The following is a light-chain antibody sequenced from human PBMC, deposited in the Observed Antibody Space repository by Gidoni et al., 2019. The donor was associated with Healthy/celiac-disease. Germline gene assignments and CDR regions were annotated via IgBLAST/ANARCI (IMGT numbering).Light chain of an antibody. CDR1: QSVSSN. Sequence: EIVMTQSPATLSVSPGERATVSCRASQSVSSNLAWYQQKPGQAPRLLIYGASTRATGIPARFSGSGSGTDFTLTISSLQSEDFAVYYCQQYNNWPPLTFGGGTKVEIK. CDR2: GAS. CDR3: QQYNNWPPLT. J-gene: IGKJ4*01. V-gene: IGKV3-15*01.